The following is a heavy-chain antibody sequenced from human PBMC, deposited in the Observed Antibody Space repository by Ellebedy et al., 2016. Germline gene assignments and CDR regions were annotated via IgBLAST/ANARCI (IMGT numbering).Heavy chain of an antibody. V-gene: IGHV3-23*03. CDR3: ARDRITGVGMWYFDL. Sequence: GESLKISCAASGFSFSSYAMSWVRQAPGKGLEWVSVIYAGGSTYYADSVKGRFTISRDNSKNTLYLQMNSLRVEDTAIYYCARDRITGVGMWYFDLWGRGTLVTVSS. CDR1: GFSFSSYA. J-gene: IGHJ2*01. CDR2: IYAGGST. D-gene: IGHD1-14*01.